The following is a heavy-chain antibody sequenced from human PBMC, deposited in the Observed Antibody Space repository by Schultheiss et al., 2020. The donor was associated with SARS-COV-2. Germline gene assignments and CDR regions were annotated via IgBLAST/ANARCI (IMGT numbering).Heavy chain of an antibody. Sequence: SETLSLTCTVSGGSISSSSYYWSWIRQPPGKGLEWIGYMDFAGNTNYNPSLKSRVTVSLDTSKSQFFLRLTSVTAADTAVYFCARHVAFVFVVPGAMDHWGPGILVTVSS. J-gene: IGHJ4*02. D-gene: IGHD2-2*01. CDR3: ARHVAFVFVVPGAMDH. CDR1: GGSISSSSYY. V-gene: IGHV4-61*05. CDR2: MDFAGNT.